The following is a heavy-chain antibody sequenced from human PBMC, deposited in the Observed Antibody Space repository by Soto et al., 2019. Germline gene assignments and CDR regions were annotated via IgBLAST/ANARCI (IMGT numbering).Heavy chain of an antibody. Sequence: ASVKVSCKASGYTFINFDISWVRQAAGQGLEWLGWMNPGSGKTGYASKFQGRVAMTRDASTGTSHLELSSLTSDDTAVYYCARMASAGALNWFDPWGQGTLVTVSS. D-gene: IGHD6-13*01. CDR1: GYTFINFD. J-gene: IGHJ5*02. CDR3: ARMASAGALNWFDP. V-gene: IGHV1-8*02. CDR2: MNPGSGKT.